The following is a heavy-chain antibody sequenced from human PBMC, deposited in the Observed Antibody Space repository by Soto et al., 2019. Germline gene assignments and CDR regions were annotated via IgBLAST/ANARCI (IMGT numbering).Heavy chain of an antibody. CDR2: ISSNGGTT. CDR3: VRRVSGNYDY. Sequence: EVQLAESGGGMVQPGGSLRLSCVDSGLTFSSYDMHWVRQAPGKGLEYVSSISSNGGTTYYGNSVKGRFTISRDNSKNTLYLQRGSLRAEDMAVYYCVRRVSGNYDYWGQGTLVTVSS. V-gene: IGHV3-64*01. J-gene: IGHJ4*02. CDR1: GLTFSSYD. D-gene: IGHD1-7*01.